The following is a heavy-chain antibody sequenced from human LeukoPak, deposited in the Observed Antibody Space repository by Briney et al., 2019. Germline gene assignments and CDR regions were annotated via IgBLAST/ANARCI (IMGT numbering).Heavy chain of an antibody. J-gene: IGHJ1*01. Sequence: SETLSLTCTVSGGSISTFYWSWIRQPAGKGLEWIGRIYTSGSTNYNPSLKSRVTMSVDTSKNQFSLKLSSVTAADTAVYYCARDSVAGTWAEYFQHWGRGIRVTVSS. CDR1: GGSISTFY. CDR2: IYTSGST. D-gene: IGHD6-19*01. V-gene: IGHV4-4*07. CDR3: ARDSVAGTWAEYFQH.